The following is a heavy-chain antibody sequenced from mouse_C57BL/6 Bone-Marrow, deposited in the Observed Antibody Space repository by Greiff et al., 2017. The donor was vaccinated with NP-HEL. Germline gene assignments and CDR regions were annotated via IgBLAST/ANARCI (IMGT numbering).Heavy chain of an antibody. J-gene: IGHJ3*01. CDR2: IWSGGST. V-gene: IGHV2-2*01. Sequence: QVQLKESGPGLVQPSQSLSITCTVSGFSLTSYGVHWVRQSPGKGLEWLGVIWSGGSTDYTAAFISRLSISKDNSKSQVFFKMNSLQADDTAIYYCASLFTTGAYWGQGTLVTVSA. CDR3: ASLFTTGAY. CDR1: GFSLTSYG. D-gene: IGHD1-1*01.